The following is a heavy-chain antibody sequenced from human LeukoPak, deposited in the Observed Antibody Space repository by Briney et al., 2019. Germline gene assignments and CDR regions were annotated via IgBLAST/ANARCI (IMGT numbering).Heavy chain of an antibody. J-gene: IGHJ4*02. Sequence: GGSLRFSGAASGFTFSGFAMSWVGQAPGKGLEWVSSISGSGGTTFYADSVKGRFTISRDNSKNTLFLQMSSLRAEDTAVYYCAKGYCASTTCYARFENWGQGTLVTVSS. CDR3: AKGYCASTTCYARFEN. V-gene: IGHV3-23*01. D-gene: IGHD2-2*01. CDR1: GFTFSGFA. CDR2: ISGSGGTT.